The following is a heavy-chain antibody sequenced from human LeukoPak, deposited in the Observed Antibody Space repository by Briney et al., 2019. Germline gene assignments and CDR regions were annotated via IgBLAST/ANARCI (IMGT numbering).Heavy chain of an antibody. CDR2: IYYSGST. CDR1: GGSISSSSYY. J-gene: IGHJ5*02. V-gene: IGHV4-39*07. CDR3: ARDHPDRHDSSGYYRYNWFDP. D-gene: IGHD3-22*01. Sequence: PSETLSLTCTVSGGSISSSSYYWGWIRQPPGKGLEWIGSIYYSGSTYYNPSLKSRVTISVDTSKNQFSLKLSSVTAADTAVYYCARDHPDRHDSSGYYRYNWFDPWGQGTLVTVSS.